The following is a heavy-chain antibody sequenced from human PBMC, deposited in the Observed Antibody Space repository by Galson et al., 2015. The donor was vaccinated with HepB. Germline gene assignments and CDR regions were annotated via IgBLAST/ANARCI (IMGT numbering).Heavy chain of an antibody. CDR3: ARDRGSDYYDSSGYYGAGAAFDI. Sequence: SVKVSCKASGYTFTSYGISWVRQAPGQGLEWMGWISAYNGNTNYAQKLQGRVTMTTDTSTSTAYMELRSLRSDDTAVYYCARDRGSDYYDSSGYYGAGAAFDIWGQGTMVTVSS. V-gene: IGHV1-18*01. J-gene: IGHJ3*02. CDR2: ISAYNGNT. D-gene: IGHD3-22*01. CDR1: GYTFTSYG.